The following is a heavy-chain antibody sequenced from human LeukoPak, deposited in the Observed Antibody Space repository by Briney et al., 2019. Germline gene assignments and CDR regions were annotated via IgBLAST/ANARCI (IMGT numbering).Heavy chain of an antibody. V-gene: IGHV4-4*02. CDR1: GGSISSSNW. D-gene: IGHD6-19*01. J-gene: IGHJ4*02. CDR2: IYHSGST. CDR3: VAAAVAVDS. Sequence: NPSETLSLTCAVSGGSISSSNWWSWVRQPPGKGLEWIGEIYHSGSTNYNPSLKSRVTISVDKSRNHFSLKLSSVTAADTAVYYCVAAAVAVDSWGQGTLVTVSS.